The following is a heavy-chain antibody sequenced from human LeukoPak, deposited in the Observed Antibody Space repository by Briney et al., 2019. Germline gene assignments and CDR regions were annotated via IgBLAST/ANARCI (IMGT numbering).Heavy chain of an antibody. Sequence: ASVKVSCKASGYTFTGSYMHWVRQAPGQGLKWMGWINPNSGGTNYAQKFQGRVTMTRDTSISTAYMELSRLRSDDTAVYYCARGPVRAINVDGSSGWHFDYWGQGTLVTVSS. CDR1: GYTFTGSY. D-gene: IGHD6-19*01. V-gene: IGHV1-2*02. CDR3: ARGPVRAINVDGSSGWHFDY. CDR2: INPNSGGT. J-gene: IGHJ4*02.